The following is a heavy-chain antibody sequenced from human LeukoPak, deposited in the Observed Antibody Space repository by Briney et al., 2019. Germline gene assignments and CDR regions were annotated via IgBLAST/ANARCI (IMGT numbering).Heavy chain of an antibody. CDR1: GGSSSSYY. D-gene: IGHD3-10*01. V-gene: IGHV4-59*01. Sequence: SETLSLTCTVSGGSSSSYYWSWIRQPPGKGLEWIGYIYYSGSTNYNPSLKSRVTISVDTSKNQFSLNLSSVTAADTAVYYCASVTMVRGVISWGQGTLVTVSS. CDR3: ASVTMVRGVIS. CDR2: IYYSGST. J-gene: IGHJ4*02.